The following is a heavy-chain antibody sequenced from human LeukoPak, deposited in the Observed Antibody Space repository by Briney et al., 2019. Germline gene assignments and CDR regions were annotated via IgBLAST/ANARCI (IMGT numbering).Heavy chain of an antibody. V-gene: IGHV4-59*01. D-gene: IGHD6-19*01. CDR2: GYYSGST. CDR1: GGSISRYF. CDR3: ARGYGPNSSGWAP. Sequence: SETLSLTCSVSGGSISRYFWSWIRQPPGKGLEWIGYGYYSGSTNYNPSLKSRVTISVDTSKNQFSLKVTSVTAADTAVYFCARGYGPNSSGWAPWGQGTLVTVSS. J-gene: IGHJ5*02.